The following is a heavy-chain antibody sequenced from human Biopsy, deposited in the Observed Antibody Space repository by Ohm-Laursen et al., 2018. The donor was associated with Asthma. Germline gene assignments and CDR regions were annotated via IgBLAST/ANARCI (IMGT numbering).Heavy chain of an antibody. CDR1: GGSISSFY. CDR2: VYWTGST. Sequence: PSDTLSLTCSVYGGSISSFYWRWIRQSPAKGLEWMGYVYWTGSTNYNPSLKSRITMSVDTSKNRMFLELTSVTAADTAIYYCVRAVRNEQWLAPFDYWGQGKPVTVS. J-gene: IGHJ4*02. D-gene: IGHD6-19*01. V-gene: IGHV4-59*07. CDR3: VRAVRNEQWLAPFDY.